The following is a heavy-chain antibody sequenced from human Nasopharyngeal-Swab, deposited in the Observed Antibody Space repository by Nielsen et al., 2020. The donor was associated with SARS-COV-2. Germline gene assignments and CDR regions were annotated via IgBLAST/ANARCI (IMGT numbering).Heavy chain of an antibody. J-gene: IGHJ4*02. CDR2: IYYSGTT. V-gene: IGHV4-39*07. Sequence: SETLSLTCTVSGVSISTRTYYWGWIRQPPGKGLEWIASIYYSGTTYYNPSLKSRVTISLDTSKNQFSLKLTSVTAADTAVYYCVREAAAATQLLDFWGQGTLVTVSS. D-gene: IGHD6-13*01. CDR1: GVSISTRTYY. CDR3: VREAAAATQLLDF.